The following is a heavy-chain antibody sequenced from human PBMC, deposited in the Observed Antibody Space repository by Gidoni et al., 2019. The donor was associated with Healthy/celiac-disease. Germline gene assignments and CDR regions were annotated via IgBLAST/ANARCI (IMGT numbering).Heavy chain of an antibody. Sequence: QVQLVESGGGLVKPGGSLRLSCAASGFTFIYSYLSWIRQAPGKGLEWVSYISSSGSTIYYADSVKGRFTISRDNAKNSLYLQMNSLRAEDTAVYYCARDVHLSREQGSSSYFDYWGQGTLVTVSS. CDR1: GFTFIYSY. CDR2: ISSSGSTI. J-gene: IGHJ4*02. D-gene: IGHD1-1*01. CDR3: ARDVHLSREQGSSSYFDY. V-gene: IGHV3-11*01.